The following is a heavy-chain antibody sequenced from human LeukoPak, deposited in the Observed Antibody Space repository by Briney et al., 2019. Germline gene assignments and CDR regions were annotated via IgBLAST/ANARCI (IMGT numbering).Heavy chain of an antibody. J-gene: IGHJ4*02. V-gene: IGHV3-23*01. CDR2: ISGSGGST. Sequence: PGGSLRLSCAASGFTFSSYAMSWVRQAPGKGLEWVSAISGSGGSTYYADSVKGRFTISRDNSKNTLYLQMNSLRAEDTAVYYCAKDLGDYYGSGSPYYFDYWGQGTLVTVSS. D-gene: IGHD3-10*01. CDR3: AKDLGDYYGSGSPYYFDY. CDR1: GFTFSSYA.